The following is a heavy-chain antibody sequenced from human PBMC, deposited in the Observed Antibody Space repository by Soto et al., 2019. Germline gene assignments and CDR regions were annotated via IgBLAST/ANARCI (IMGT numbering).Heavy chain of an antibody. J-gene: IGHJ6*03. CDR2: IYYSGST. Sequence: QVQLQESGPGLVKPSQTLSLTCTVSGGSISTGGYYWTWIRQHPGKGLEWIGYIYYSGSTYYNPSRRRRVSISVDTSKNQCSLKLSSVTAADTAVYYCARAPRVNLFYYMDVWGKGTTVTVSS. CDR3: ARAPRVNLFYYMDV. CDR1: GGSISTGGYY. V-gene: IGHV4-31*03. D-gene: IGHD2-21*01.